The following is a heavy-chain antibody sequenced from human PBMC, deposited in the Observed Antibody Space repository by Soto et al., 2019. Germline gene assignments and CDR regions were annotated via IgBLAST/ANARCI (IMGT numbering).Heavy chain of an antibody. CDR3: TTDRLSGGYLGSSTNCSGY. J-gene: IGHJ4*02. Sequence: ELQLVESGGGLVKPGGSLRLSCAASGFSFTNAWMNWVRQAPGKGLEWVGRIKSKSDGGTTDYAAPVKGRFTLSRDDLRNKVYLQLNSLKTEETGVYFCTTDRLSGGYLGSSTNCSGYWGQGTLVTVSS. V-gene: IGHV3-15*07. D-gene: IGHD2-2*01. CDR2: IKSKSDGGTT. CDR1: GFSFTNAW.